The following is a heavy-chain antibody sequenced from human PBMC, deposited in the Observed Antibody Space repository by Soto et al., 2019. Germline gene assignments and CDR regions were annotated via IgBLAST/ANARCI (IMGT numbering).Heavy chain of an antibody. J-gene: IGHJ4*02. CDR2: VNHSGSS. V-gene: IGHV4-34*01. CDR1: GGSFSGYY. Sequence: QVRLQQWGAGLLKPSETLSLTRAVYGGSFSGYYWAWIRQPPGKGLEWMGEVNHSGSSNDNPSLKSRVTISVDTSTKQFSLKLTSVSAADTAVYYCARGHSTSGFDFWGQGTLVTVSS. CDR3: ARGHSTSGFDF. D-gene: IGHD2-2*01.